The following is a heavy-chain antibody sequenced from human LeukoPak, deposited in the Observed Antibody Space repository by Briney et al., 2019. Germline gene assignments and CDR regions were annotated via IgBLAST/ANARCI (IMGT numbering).Heavy chain of an antibody. D-gene: IGHD4-17*01. CDR1: GGSISSSSYY. V-gene: IGHV4-39*01. CDR2: IYYSGST. CDR3: ARSLGYGDHVDY. Sequence: PSETLSLTCTVSGGSISSSSYYWGWIRQPPGKGLAWIGSIYYSGSTYYNPSLKSRVTISVDTSKNQFSLKLSSVTAADTALYYCARSLGYGDHVDYWGQGTLVTVSS. J-gene: IGHJ4*02.